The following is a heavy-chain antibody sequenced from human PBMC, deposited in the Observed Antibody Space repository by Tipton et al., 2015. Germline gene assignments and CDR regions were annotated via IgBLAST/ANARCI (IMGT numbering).Heavy chain of an antibody. V-gene: IGHV4-34*01. CDR3: ARVPTTVTTYFDY. J-gene: IGHJ4*02. Sequence: TLSLTCAVYGGSFSGYFWSWIRQPPGKGLEWIGEINHSGSTNYNPSLKSRVTISVDTSKNQFSLKLSSVTAADTAVYCCARVPTTVTTYFDYWGQGTLVTVSS. CDR2: INHSGST. D-gene: IGHD4-17*01. CDR1: GGSFSGYF.